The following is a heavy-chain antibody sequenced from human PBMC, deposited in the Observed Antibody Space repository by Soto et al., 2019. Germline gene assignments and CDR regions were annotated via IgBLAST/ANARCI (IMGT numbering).Heavy chain of an antibody. CDR3: TRVGGYYRPPTTSDY. D-gene: IGHD1-26*01. Sequence: LSLTCSVSGSAIRPYYWSWIRQPPGKGLEWIGNIYYTGSTNYNPSLKSRVIMSVASSRNQLSLRLNSVTAADTAVYYCTRVGGYYRPPTTSDYRGPAALVTLS. V-gene: IGHV4-59*01. CDR1: GSAIRPYY. J-gene: IGHJ4*02. CDR2: IYYTGST.